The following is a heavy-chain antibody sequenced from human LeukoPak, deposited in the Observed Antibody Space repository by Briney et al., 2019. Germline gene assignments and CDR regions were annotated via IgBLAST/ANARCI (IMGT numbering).Heavy chain of an antibody. J-gene: IGHJ4*02. CDR1: SGTFSGYY. Sequence: SETLSLTCAVYSGTFSGYYWSWIRQPPGKGLEWIGEINHRGSTNYNPSLKSRVTISVDTSKNQVSLKLNSVTAADTAVYYCARGGFAYYYDSSGYYYFDYWGQGTLVTVSS. CDR2: INHRGST. V-gene: IGHV4-34*01. D-gene: IGHD3-22*01. CDR3: ARGGFAYYYDSSGYYYFDY.